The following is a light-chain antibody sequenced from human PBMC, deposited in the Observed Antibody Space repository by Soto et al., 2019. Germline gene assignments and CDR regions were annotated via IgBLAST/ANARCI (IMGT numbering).Light chain of an antibody. J-gene: IGLJ1*01. Sequence: QSALTQPASVSGSPGQSITISCTGTSSDVGGYNYVSWYQQHPCKAPKLMIYEVSNRPSGVSNRFSGSKSGNTASLTISGLQAEDEADYYCGSYTYTSTPYVFGTGTKVTVL. CDR2: EVS. V-gene: IGLV2-14*01. CDR3: GSYTYTSTPYV. CDR1: SSDVGGYNY.